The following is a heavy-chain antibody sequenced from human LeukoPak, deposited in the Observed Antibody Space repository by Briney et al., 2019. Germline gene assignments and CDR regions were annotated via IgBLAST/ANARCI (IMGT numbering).Heavy chain of an antibody. V-gene: IGHV1-69*13. J-gene: IGHJ4*02. CDR1: GGTFSSYA. Sequence: ASVKVSCKASGGTFSSYAISWVRQAPGQGLEWMGGIIPIFGTANYAQKFQGRVTITADESTSTAYMELSSLRSEDTAVYYCARGDCGLRYFDWLLWYYFDYWGQGTLVTVSS. CDR2: IIPIFGTA. D-gene: IGHD3-9*01. CDR3: ARGDCGLRYFDWLLWYYFDY.